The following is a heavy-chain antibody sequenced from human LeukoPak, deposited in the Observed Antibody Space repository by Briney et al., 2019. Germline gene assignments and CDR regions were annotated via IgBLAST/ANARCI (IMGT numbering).Heavy chain of an antibody. D-gene: IGHD5-18*01. CDR1: GFTFSSYA. CDR2: ILYDGSNK. J-gene: IGHJ4*02. Sequence: PGRSLRLSCAASGFTFSSYAMHWVRHAPGKGREWVAVILYDGSNKYYTDSGKGRFTISRDNSKDTLYLQMNRLRAEDTAVYYCARADGYSYGTGGQWGQGTLVTVSS. V-gene: IGHV3-30*04. CDR3: ARADGYSYGTGGQ.